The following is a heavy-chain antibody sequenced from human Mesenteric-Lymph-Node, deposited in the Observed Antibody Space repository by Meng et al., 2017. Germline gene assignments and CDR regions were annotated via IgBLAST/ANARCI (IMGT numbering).Heavy chain of an antibody. CDR1: GYTFTDFG. Sequence: QVQLVQSGPEVKKPGASSKVSCTASGYTFTDFGISWVRQAPGQGLEWMGWISAYNGNRDYAQKFQSRVTMTTDTSTSTTYLELRNLGSDDTAVFYCTRDLGGVPGSFFDFWGQGTLVTVSS. D-gene: IGHD6-19*01. V-gene: IGHV1-18*01. CDR2: ISAYNGNR. CDR3: TRDLGGVPGSFFDF. J-gene: IGHJ4*02.